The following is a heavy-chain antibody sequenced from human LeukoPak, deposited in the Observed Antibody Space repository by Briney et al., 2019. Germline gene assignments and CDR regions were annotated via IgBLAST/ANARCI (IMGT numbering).Heavy chain of an antibody. D-gene: IGHD3-22*01. Sequence: LETLSLSCTVSGGSISSSSYYWGWIRQPPGKGLEWIGSIYYSGSTYYNPSLKSRVTISVDTSKNQFSLKLSYVTDADTAVYYCAVYYYDSSGYFDYWGQGTLVTVSS. CDR3: AVYYYDSSGYFDY. J-gene: IGHJ4*02. CDR2: IYYSGST. CDR1: GGSISSSSYY. V-gene: IGHV4-39*01.